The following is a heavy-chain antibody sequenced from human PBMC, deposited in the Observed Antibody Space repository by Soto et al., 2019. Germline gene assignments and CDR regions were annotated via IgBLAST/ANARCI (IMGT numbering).Heavy chain of an antibody. D-gene: IGHD6-13*01. CDR2: ISAYNGNT. CDR1: GYTFTSYG. Sequence: QVQLVQSGAEVKKPGASVKVSCKASGYTFTSYGISWVRQAPGQGLEWMGWISAYNGNTNYAQKLQGRVTMTTDTSPSTAYMELRSLRSDDTAVYYCARDPEYSSSWYRTFYYYYGMDVWGQGTTVTVSS. J-gene: IGHJ6*02. CDR3: ARDPEYSSSWYRTFYYYYGMDV. V-gene: IGHV1-18*01.